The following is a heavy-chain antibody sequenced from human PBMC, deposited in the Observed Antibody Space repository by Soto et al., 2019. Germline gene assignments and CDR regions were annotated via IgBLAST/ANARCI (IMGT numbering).Heavy chain of an antibody. CDR1: GGSISSGGYS. CDR2: IYHSGST. Sequence: QLQLQESGSGLVKPSQTLSLTCAVSGGSISSGGYSWSWIRQPPGKGLEWIGYIYHSGSTYYNPSLKSRVTISVDRSKNQFSLKLSSVTAADTAVYYCAREGDPDYGDRTDAFDIWGQGTMVTVSS. CDR3: AREGDPDYGDRTDAFDI. V-gene: IGHV4-30-2*01. J-gene: IGHJ3*02. D-gene: IGHD4-17*01.